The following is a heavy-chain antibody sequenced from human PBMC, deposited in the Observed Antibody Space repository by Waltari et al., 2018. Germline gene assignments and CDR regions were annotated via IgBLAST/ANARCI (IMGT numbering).Heavy chain of an antibody. CDR2: IHRRGNV. J-gene: IGHJ3*02. V-gene: IGHV4-38-2*01. Sequence: QVQLQESGPGLVKPSETLSLTCAVSGYSISSAYYLGWIRQPPGKGLEWIGSIHRRGNVYYNPSLKSRFAVSLDTSKNQFSLKLSSMTAADTAVYYCARVSMGTITSTDAFDIWGPGTMVTVSS. CDR1: GYSISSAYY. CDR3: ARVSMGTITSTDAFDI. D-gene: IGHD2-2*01.